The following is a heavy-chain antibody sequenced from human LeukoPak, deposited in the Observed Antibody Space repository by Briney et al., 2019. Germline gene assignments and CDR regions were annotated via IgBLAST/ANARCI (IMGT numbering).Heavy chain of an antibody. CDR1: GFTFSSYS. V-gene: IGHV3-48*04. D-gene: IGHD3-22*01. Sequence: GGSLRLSCAASGFTFSSYSMNWVRQAPGKGLEWVSYISSSSSTIYYADSVKGRFTISRDNAKNSLYLQMNSLRAEDTAVYYCARGKIYYYDSSGYLTPWFDPWGQGTLVTVSS. CDR2: ISSSSSTI. J-gene: IGHJ5*02. CDR3: ARGKIYYYDSSGYLTPWFDP.